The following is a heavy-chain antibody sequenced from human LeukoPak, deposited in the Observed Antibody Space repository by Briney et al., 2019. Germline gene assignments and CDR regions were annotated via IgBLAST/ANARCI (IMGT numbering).Heavy chain of an antibody. Sequence: GGSLRLSCAASGFIFSTYAMSWVRQAPGKGLEWVSTISGSGGTVNYADSVKGRFTISRDNSENTLYLQMNSLRAEDTAVYYCARDLSYCTNGVCYSSYMDVWGKGTTVTVSS. J-gene: IGHJ6*03. CDR2: ISGSGGTV. CDR1: GFIFSTYA. V-gene: IGHV3-23*01. D-gene: IGHD2-8*01. CDR3: ARDLSYCTNGVCYSSYMDV.